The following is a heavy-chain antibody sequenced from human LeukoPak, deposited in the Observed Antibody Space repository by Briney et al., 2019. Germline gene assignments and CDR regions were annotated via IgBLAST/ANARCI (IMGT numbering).Heavy chain of an antibody. CDR2: IYWDDDK. CDR3: AHKPDYHDSSGYYRKSNYYFDY. CDR1: GFSLTTSGVG. D-gene: IGHD3-22*01. V-gene: IGHV2-5*02. Sequence: SGPTLVNPTQTLTLTCTFSGFSLTTSGVGVGWIRQPPGKALEWLAVIYWDDDKRYSPSLKSRLTITKDTSKNQVVLTMTNVDPVDTATYYCAHKPDYHDSSGYYRKSNYYFDYWGQGTLVTVSS. J-gene: IGHJ4*02.